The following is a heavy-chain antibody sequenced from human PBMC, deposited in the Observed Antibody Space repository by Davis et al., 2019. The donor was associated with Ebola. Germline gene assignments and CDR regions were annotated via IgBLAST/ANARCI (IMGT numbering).Heavy chain of an antibody. D-gene: IGHD3-3*01. CDR1: GFPFRSYG. CDR3: VRYLPYGFWSGYSDF. J-gene: IGHJ4*02. V-gene: IGHV3-21*06. Sequence: GESLKISCAGSGFPFRSYGLHLVRQAPGKGLQWVSSVSSGSLHIFYADSVRGRFTISRDDAKNTLDLEMHSLRAEDTGVYFCVRYLPYGFWSGYSDFWGQGTLVTVSS. CDR2: VSSGSLHI.